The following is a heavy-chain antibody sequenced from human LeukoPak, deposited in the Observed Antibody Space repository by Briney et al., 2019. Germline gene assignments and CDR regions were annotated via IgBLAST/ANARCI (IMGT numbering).Heavy chain of an antibody. Sequence: SETLSLTWTVSGDSISNYYWNRFRQPPENGLEWIGNIYYNGNTNYSPSLKSRVTMSVDTSKNLFSLKVSSVTAADTAVYYCARGRSNYYGMDVWGQGTTVTVSS. CDR3: ARGRSNYYGMDV. J-gene: IGHJ6*02. V-gene: IGHV4-59*01. D-gene: IGHD1-26*01. CDR2: IYYNGNT. CDR1: GDSISNYY.